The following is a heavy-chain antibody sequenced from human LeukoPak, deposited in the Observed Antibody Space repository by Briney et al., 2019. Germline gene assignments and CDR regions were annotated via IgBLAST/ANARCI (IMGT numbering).Heavy chain of an antibody. D-gene: IGHD2-2*01. J-gene: IGHJ4*02. Sequence: SQTLSLTCAISGDSVSSTAWNWIRQSPSRGLEWLGRTYYKSRWYYDYAVFVRGRISINPYTSKNQFSLQLDSVTPDDTAIYYCARGGRGGCSSSTCYFDSWGQGALVTVSS. CDR3: ARGGRGGCSSSTCYFDS. V-gene: IGHV6-1*01. CDR2: TYYKSRWYY. CDR1: GDSVSSTA.